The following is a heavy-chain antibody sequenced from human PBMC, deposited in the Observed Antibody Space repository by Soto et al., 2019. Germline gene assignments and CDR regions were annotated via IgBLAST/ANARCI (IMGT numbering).Heavy chain of an antibody. J-gene: IGHJ5*02. CDR3: ARYCSSTSCRLDP. V-gene: IGHV1-2*02. CDR1: GDTFTANY. CDR2: INPKSGGT. Sequence: GASLKVSCQSSGDTFTANYIHWVRQAPGQGFEWMGWINPKSGGTKYPQKFQGRVTMTTDTSTSTAYMELRSLRSDDTAVYYCARYCSSTSCRLDPWGQGTLVTVSS. D-gene: IGHD2-2*01.